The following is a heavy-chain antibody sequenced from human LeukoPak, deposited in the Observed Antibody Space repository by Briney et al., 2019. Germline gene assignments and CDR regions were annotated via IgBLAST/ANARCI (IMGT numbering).Heavy chain of an antibody. D-gene: IGHD6-13*01. J-gene: IGHJ4*02. V-gene: IGHV3-13*01. Sequence: PGGSLRPSCAASGFTFSSYDMHWVRQATGKGLDWVSAIDIAGDAYYPGSVKGRFTISRENAKNSLYLQMSSLRAGDTAVYYCARVAAAGKGFDYWGQGTLVTVSS. CDR1: GFTFSSYD. CDR2: IDIAGDA. CDR3: ARVAAAGKGFDY.